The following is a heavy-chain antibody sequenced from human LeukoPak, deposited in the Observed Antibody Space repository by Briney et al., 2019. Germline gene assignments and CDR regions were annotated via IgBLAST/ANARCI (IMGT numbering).Heavy chain of an antibody. CDR3: AADSSYYYYYGMDV. J-gene: IGHJ6*02. CDR1: GGTFSSYA. CDR2: IIPIFGTA. Sequence: ASVKVSCKASGGTFSSYAISWVRQAPGQGLEWMGGIIPIFGTANYAQKFQERVTITRDMSTSTAYMELSSLRSEDTAVYYCAADSSYYYYYGMDVWGQGTTVTVSS. V-gene: IGHV1-69*05.